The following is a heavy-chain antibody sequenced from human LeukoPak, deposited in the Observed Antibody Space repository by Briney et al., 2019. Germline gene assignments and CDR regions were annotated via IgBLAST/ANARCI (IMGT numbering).Heavy chain of an antibody. D-gene: IGHD1-26*01. CDR1: GFTVSSNY. CDR2: IDSGGAT. Sequence: AGGSLRLSCAASGFTVSSNYMSWVRQAPGKGLEWVSTIIDSGGATYYADSVKGRFTTSRDNSRNTLYLQMNNLRAEDTAEYYCAKDERLVGAHEADCWGQGTLVTVSS. CDR3: AKDERLVGAHEADC. V-gene: IGHV3-53*01. J-gene: IGHJ4*02.